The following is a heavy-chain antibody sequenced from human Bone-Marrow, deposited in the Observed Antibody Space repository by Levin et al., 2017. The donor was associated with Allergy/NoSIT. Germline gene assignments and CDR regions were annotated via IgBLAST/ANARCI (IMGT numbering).Heavy chain of an antibody. Sequence: GGSLRLSCAASGFTVSSKYMSWVRQTPGKGLEWVSVIYSGGGTYYADSVEGRFTISRDNSKNTLYLQMNSLRAEDTAVYYCARDFFLYNYPGYIDYWGQGTLVTVSS. CDR3: ARDFFLYNYPGYIDY. CDR1: GFTVSSKY. V-gene: IGHV3-66*01. CDR2: IYSGGGT. J-gene: IGHJ4*02. D-gene: IGHD3-22*01.